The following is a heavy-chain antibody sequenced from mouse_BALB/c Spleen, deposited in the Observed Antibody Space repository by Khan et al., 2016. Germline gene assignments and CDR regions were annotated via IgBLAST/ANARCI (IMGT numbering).Heavy chain of an antibody. CDR1: GFNIKDTY. J-gene: IGHJ3*01. CDR3: TKSPYDYDVGFAY. D-gene: IGHD2-4*01. CDR2: IDPANGNT. Sequence: VQLQQSGAELVKPGASVKLSCTASGFNIKDTYMHWVKQRPEQGLEWIGRIDPANGNTKYDPKFQGKATITADTSYNTAYLQPCSMTSEATAVYYCTKSPYDYDVGFAYWGQGTQVTVSA. V-gene: IGHV14-3*02.